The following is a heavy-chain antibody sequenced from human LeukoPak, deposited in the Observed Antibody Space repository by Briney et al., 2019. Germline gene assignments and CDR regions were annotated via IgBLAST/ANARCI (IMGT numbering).Heavy chain of an antibody. CDR3: ASRSDYDLYYYYYMDV. D-gene: IGHD3-3*01. V-gene: IGHV4-38-2*01. Sequence: SDTLSLTCAVSGYSISSGYYWGWIRQPPGKGLEWIGSIYHSGSTYYNPSLKSRVTISVDTSKNQFSLKLSSVTAADTAVYYCASRSDYDLYYYYYMDVWGKGTTVTVSS. CDR2: IYHSGST. J-gene: IGHJ6*03. CDR1: GYSISSGYY.